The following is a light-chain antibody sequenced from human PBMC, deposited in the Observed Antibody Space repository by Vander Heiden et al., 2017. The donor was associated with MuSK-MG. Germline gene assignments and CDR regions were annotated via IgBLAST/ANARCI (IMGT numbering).Light chain of an antibody. CDR2: DDA. CDR1: SGDVGDYDS. Sequence: APTPPASRSGSPGHPISISCTGISGDVGDYDSVPCYQHHPGQPPRLSISDDATRPSGLSYRFSGCRSGSTASLTIYALQADDEADDYYTSSNSSSDSYVFGRGTKVTVL. V-gene: IGLV2-14*03. J-gene: IGLJ1*01. CDR3: TSSNSSSDSYV.